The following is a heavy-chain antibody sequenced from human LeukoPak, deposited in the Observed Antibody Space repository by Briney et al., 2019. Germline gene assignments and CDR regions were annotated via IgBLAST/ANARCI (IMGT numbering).Heavy chain of an antibody. Sequence: GGSLRLSCAASGFTFSRYAMSWVRQAPGKGLEWVSTISNSGRSTYYADSVKGRLTISRDNSKNTLYLEMHSLRAEDTAVYYCANINDLDGDFNGDSWGQGTLVTVSS. CDR3: ANINDLDGDFNGDS. CDR1: GFTFSRYA. V-gene: IGHV3-23*01. J-gene: IGHJ4*02. D-gene: IGHD1-1*01. CDR2: ISNSGRST.